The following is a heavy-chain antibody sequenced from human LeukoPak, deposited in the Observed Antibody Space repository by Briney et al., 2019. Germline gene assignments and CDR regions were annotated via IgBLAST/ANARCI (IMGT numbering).Heavy chain of an antibody. CDR2: IYTSGSP. CDR1: GGSISSYY. Sequence: TSSETLSLTCTVSGGSISSYYWSWIRQPAGKGLEWIGRIYTSGSPNYNPPLKSRVTMSVDTSKNQFSLKLNSVPAADTAVYYCARDYDVLTAYPPTQLFDPWAQGTLVTVSS. V-gene: IGHV4-4*07. D-gene: IGHD3-9*01. CDR3: ARDYDVLTAYPPTQLFDP. J-gene: IGHJ5*02.